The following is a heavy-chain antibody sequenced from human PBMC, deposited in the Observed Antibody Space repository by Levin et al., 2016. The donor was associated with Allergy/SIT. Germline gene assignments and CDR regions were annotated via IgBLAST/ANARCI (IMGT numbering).Heavy chain of an antibody. Sequence: WIRQPPGKGLEWVSAISGSGGSTYYADSVKGRFTISRDNSKNTLYLQMNSLRAEDTAVYYCAKDALWGPPWGQGTLVTVSS. CDR3: AKDALWGPP. V-gene: IGHV3-23*01. CDR2: ISGSGGST. D-gene: IGHD3-10*01. J-gene: IGHJ5*02.